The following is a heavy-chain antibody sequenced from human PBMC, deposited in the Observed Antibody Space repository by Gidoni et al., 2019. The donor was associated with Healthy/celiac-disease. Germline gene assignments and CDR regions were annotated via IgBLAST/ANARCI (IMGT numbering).Heavy chain of an antibody. D-gene: IGHD6-19*01. V-gene: IGHV3-23*01. Sequence: EVQLLESGGGLVQPGGSLRLSCSASGFPFISYAMSWVRQAPGKGLEWVSAISGSGGSTYYADSVKGRFTISRDNAKNTLYLQMNSLRAEDTAVYYCAKDKATVAGSAEYFQHWGQGTLVTVSS. J-gene: IGHJ1*01. CDR2: ISGSGGST. CDR3: AKDKATVAGSAEYFQH. CDR1: GFPFISYA.